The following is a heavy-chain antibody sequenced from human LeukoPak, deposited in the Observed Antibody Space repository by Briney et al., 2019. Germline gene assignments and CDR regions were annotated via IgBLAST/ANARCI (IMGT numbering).Heavy chain of an antibody. CDR2: ISSGSSTI. V-gene: IGHV3-48*02. J-gene: IGHJ3*02. Sequence: GGSLRLSCAASGFTFSSYSMNWVRQAPGKGLEWVSYISSGSSTIYYADSVKGRFTISRDNAKNSLCLQMNSLRDEDTAVYCCARENIVVVTAIRDAFDIWGQGTMVTVSS. CDR1: GFTFSSYS. CDR3: ARENIVVVTAIRDAFDI. D-gene: IGHD2-21*02.